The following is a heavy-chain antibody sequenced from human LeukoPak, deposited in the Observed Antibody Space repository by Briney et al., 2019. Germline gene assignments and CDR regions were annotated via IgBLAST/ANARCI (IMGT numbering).Heavy chain of an antibody. CDR1: GGSVSSGSYY. J-gene: IGHJ4*02. D-gene: IGHD6-19*01. V-gene: IGHV4-61*01. CDR2: IYYSGST. Sequence: KTSDTLSLTCSVSGGSVSSGSYYWSWIRQPPGKGLERIGYIYYSGSTKYNPSLKSRVTMSVDTSKTQFSLKLSSVTAADTAVYYCAREPVAGHFDYWGQGTRVTVSS. CDR3: AREPVAGHFDY.